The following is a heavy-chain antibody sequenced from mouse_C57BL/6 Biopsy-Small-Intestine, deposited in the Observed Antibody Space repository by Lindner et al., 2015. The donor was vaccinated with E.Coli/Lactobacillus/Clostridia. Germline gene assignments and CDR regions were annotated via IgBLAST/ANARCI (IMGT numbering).Heavy chain of an antibody. Sequence: VQLQESGGGLVQPKGSLKLSCAASGFTFNTYAMHWVRQAPGKGLEWVARIRSKSSNYATYYADSVKDRFTISRDDSQSMLYLQMNNLKTEDTAMYYCVRDYYYGRDPYYAMDYWGQGTSVTVSS. CDR3: VRDYYYGRDPYYAMDY. D-gene: IGHD1-1*01. V-gene: IGHV10-3*01. J-gene: IGHJ4*01. CDR1: GFTFNTYA. CDR2: IRSKSSNYAT.